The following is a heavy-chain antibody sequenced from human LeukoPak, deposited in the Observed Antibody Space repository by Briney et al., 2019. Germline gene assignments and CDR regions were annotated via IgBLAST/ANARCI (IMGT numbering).Heavy chain of an antibody. CDR2: IYHSGST. V-gene: IGHV4-38-2*02. CDR3: ARGEDSFDY. CDR1: GYSISSGYY. Sequence: PSETLSLTCTVSGYSISSGYYWGWIRQPPGKGLEWIGSIYHSGSTNYNPSLKRRVTISVDTSKNQFSLKLSSVTAGDTAVYYCARGEDSFDYWGQGTLVSVSP. J-gene: IGHJ4*02. D-gene: IGHD1-26*01.